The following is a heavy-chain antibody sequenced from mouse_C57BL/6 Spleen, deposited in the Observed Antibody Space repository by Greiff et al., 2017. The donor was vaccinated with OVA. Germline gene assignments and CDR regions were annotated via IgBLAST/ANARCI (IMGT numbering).Heavy chain of an antibody. D-gene: IGHD1-1*01. J-gene: IGHJ4*01. V-gene: IGHV1-59*01. CDR2: IDPSDSYT. CDR1: GYTFTSYW. CDR3: ASRDTTVVYYYAMDY. Sequence: VQLQQPGAELVRPGTSVKLSCKASGYTFTSYWMHWVKQRPGQGLEWIGVIDPSDSYTNYNQKFKGKATLTVDTSSSTAYMQLSSLTSEDSAVYYCASRDTTVVYYYAMDYWGQGTSVTVSS.